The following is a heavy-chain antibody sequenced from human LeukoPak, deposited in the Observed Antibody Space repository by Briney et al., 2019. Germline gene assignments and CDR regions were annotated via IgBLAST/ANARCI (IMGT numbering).Heavy chain of an antibody. CDR3: ARGGVATIGIDY. Sequence: GRSLRLSCAASGFTFSSYSMHWVRQAPGKGLEWVAVIWYDGSNKYYADSVKGRFTISRDNSKNTLYLQMNSLRAEDTAVYYCARGGVATIGIDYWGQGTMVTVSS. CDR1: GFTFSSYS. V-gene: IGHV3-33*01. J-gene: IGHJ4*02. D-gene: IGHD5-12*01. CDR2: IWYDGSNK.